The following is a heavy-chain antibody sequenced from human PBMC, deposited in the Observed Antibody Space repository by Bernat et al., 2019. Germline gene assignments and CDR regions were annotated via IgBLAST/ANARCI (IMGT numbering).Heavy chain of an antibody. J-gene: IGHJ4*02. CDR1: GGSISSYY. CDR3: ARVRYFDWLPRYYLDY. CDR2: IYYSGST. Sequence: QVQLQESGPGLVKPSETLSLTCTVSGGSISSYYWSWIRQPPGKGLEWIGYIYYSGSTNYNPSLKSRVTISVDTSKNQFSLKLSSVTAADTAVYYCARVRYFDWLPRYYLDYWGQGTLVTVSS. D-gene: IGHD3-9*01. V-gene: IGHV4-59*01.